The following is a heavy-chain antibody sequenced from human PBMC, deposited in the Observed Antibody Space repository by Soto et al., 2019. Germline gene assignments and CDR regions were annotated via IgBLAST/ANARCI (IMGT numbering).Heavy chain of an antibody. D-gene: IGHD4-17*01. CDR1: GFTFSSYS. V-gene: IGHV3-21*01. CDR3: ARVPITLRWPREYFDY. J-gene: IGHJ4*02. CDR2: ISSSSSYI. Sequence: GGSLRLSCAASGFTFSSYSMNWVRQAPGRGLEWVSSISSSSSYIYYADSVKGRFTISRDNAKNSLYLQMNSLRAEDTAVYYCARVPITLRWPREYFDYWGQGTLVTVSS.